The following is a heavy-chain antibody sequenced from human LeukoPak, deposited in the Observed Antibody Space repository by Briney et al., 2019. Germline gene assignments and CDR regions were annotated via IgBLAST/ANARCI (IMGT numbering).Heavy chain of an antibody. CDR1: GYTLTKLS. CDR3: ATEIYGRAFDY. J-gene: IGHJ4*02. CDR2: FDPEDGET. V-gene: IGHV1-24*01. D-gene: IGHD1-26*01. Sequence: GASVKVSCKXSGYTLTKLSMHWVRQAPGKGLEWMGGFDPEDGETIYSQKFQGRVTMTEDTSTDTAYMELNSLRSEDTAVYYCATEIYGRAFDYWGQGTLVTVSS.